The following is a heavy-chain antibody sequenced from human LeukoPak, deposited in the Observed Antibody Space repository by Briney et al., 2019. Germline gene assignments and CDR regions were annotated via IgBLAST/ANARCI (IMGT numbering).Heavy chain of an antibody. V-gene: IGHV4-59*11. D-gene: IGHD4-17*01. CDR1: ADSFSSHY. Sequence: PSETLSLTCAVSADSFSSHYWTWIRQPPGKGLEWIGYISYIGSTNYNPSLKSRVTISIDTSKNQFSLKLTSVTAADTAVYYCGRDLVTVTKGFDIWGQGTMVSVSS. CDR2: ISYIGST. CDR3: GRDLVTVTKGFDI. J-gene: IGHJ3*02.